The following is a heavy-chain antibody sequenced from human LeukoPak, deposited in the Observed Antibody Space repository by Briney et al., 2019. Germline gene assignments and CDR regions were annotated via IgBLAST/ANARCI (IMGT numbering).Heavy chain of an antibody. J-gene: IGHJ4*02. CDR2: INPNSGGT. Sequence: GASVKVSCTASGYTFTGYYMHWVRQAPGQGHEWMGGINPNSGGTNYAQKFQGRVTMTKDTSISTAYMELNRLRSDDTAMYYCSYATGDASWGQGTLVTVSS. D-gene: IGHD7-27*01. CDR1: GYTFTGYY. V-gene: IGHV1-2*02. CDR3: SYATGDAS.